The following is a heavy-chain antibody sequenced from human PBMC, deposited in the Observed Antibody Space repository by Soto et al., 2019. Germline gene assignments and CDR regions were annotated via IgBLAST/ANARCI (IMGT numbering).Heavy chain of an antibody. D-gene: IGHD3-16*01. CDR3: TSDTFGLRDT. CDR1: GFSFNSYA. J-gene: IGHJ5*02. V-gene: IGHV3-23*01. CDR2: ISARGGSS. Sequence: GGSLRLSCAASGFSFNSYAMVWVRQAPGKGLEWVSVISARGGSSYFADSVKGRFTISRDNSKNVLSLEMNSLRAEDTAIYYCTSDTFGLRDTWGQGTLVTVSS.